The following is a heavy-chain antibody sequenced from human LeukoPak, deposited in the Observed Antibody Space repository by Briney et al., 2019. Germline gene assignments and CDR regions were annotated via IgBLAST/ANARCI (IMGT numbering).Heavy chain of an antibody. CDR3: ARDSEPGEYFQH. CDR1: GGSISNYY. CDR2: IYYSGST. Sequence: PSETLSLTCTVSGGSISNYYWSWIRQPPGKGLEWNGYIYYSGSTNYNPSLKSRVTISVDTSKSQFSLKLSSVTAADTAVYYCARDSEPGEYFQHWGQGTLVTVSS. D-gene: IGHD1-14*01. V-gene: IGHV4-59*01. J-gene: IGHJ1*01.